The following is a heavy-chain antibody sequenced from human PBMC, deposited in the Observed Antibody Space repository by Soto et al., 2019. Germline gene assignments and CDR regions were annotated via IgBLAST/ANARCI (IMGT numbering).Heavy chain of an antibody. Sequence: ASVKVSCKASGYAFTTYYIHWVRQAPGQGLEWMGVINPTDNRKTYSQIFQGRVTMTRDTSTSTVYMDLRSLRPEDTAIYYCAREAHTSPGMDVGGMGTRVTFPS. CDR3: AREAHTSPGMDV. CDR1: GYAFTTYY. CDR2: INPTDNRK. J-gene: IGHJ6*04. V-gene: IGHV1-46*01.